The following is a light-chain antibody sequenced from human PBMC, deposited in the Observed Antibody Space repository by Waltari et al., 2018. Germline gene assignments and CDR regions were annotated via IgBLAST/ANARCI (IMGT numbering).Light chain of an antibody. CDR1: QSVSTY. V-gene: IGKV3-11*01. CDR3: QQRISWLGWT. Sequence: EIVLTQSPATLSLSPGERATLSCRASQSVSTYLAWYQQKPGQVPRLRIYGASNRATGIPARFSGSGSGTDFTLTISSLEPEDFAVYYCQQRISWLGWTFGQGTKVEIK. J-gene: IGKJ1*01. CDR2: GAS.